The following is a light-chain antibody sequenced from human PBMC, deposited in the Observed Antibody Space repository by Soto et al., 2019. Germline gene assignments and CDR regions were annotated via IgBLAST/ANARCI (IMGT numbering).Light chain of an antibody. Sequence: EIVLTQSPATLSLSPGDRATLSCRASQSVSSYLLWYQQKPGQAPRLLIFGASSRATGIPDRFSGSGSGTDFTLTISRLEPEDFAVYYCQQYSSSRTFGQGTKVDIK. CDR3: QQYSSSRT. CDR2: GAS. CDR1: QSVSSY. J-gene: IGKJ1*01. V-gene: IGKV3-20*01.